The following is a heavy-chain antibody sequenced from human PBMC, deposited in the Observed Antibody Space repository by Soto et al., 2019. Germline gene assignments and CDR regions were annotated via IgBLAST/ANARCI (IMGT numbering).Heavy chain of an antibody. D-gene: IGHD3-3*01. CDR3: AKDLGTDDFWSAYYTYYYMDV. V-gene: IGHV3-23*01. Sequence: EVQLLESGGGLVQPGGSLRLSCAASGFTFSSYALNWVRQAPGKGLEWVSVISGSGDNTYYADSVKGRFTISRDNSKNTLYLQMNSRRADYSAVYYCAKDLGTDDFWSAYYTYYYMDVWGKGTTVTVSS. CDR2: ISGSGDNT. J-gene: IGHJ6*03. CDR1: GFTFSSYA.